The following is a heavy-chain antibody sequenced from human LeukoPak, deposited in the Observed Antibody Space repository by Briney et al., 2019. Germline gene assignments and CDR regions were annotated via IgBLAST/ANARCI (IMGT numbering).Heavy chain of an antibody. J-gene: IGHJ4*02. CDR1: GFTFSSYA. CDR2: MSAGGSYT. Sequence: GGSLRLSCAASGFTFSSYAMSWVRQAPGKGLQWVSVMSAGGSYTYYADSVKGRFTISRDNSKSTLYLQMNSLRAEDTAVYYCASRIVGATSPFDYWGQGTLVTVSS. CDR3: ASRIVGATSPFDY. D-gene: IGHD1-26*01. V-gene: IGHV3-23*01.